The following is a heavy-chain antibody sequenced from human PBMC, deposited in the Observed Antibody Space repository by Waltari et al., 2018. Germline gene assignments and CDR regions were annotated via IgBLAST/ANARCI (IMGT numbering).Heavy chain of an antibody. Sequence: QVQLVQSGGEMKEPGASVKVSCKASGYTFTSRGINWVRQAPGQGLEGMGWINTQNSSKNYAQNLQGRVTMTADTSTTTAYMELRSLKSDDTAIYYCARTCISAACYMIYWGQGTLVTVSA. V-gene: IGHV1-18*01. CDR3: ARTCISAACYMIY. J-gene: IGHJ4*02. CDR2: INTQNSSK. CDR1: GYTFTSRG. D-gene: IGHD2-2*02.